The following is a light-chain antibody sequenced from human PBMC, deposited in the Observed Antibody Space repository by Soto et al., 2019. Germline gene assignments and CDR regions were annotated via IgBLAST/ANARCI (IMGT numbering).Light chain of an antibody. V-gene: IGLV2-23*02. Sequence: QSALTQPASVSGSPGKSITITCTGTSSDVGGYNLVSWYQQHPGKAPKVMIYDVNKRPSGVSNRFSGSKSGNTASLTISGLEADDEADYYSSSNASDTSFAFGTGTKLTVL. J-gene: IGLJ1*01. CDR1: SSDVGGYNL. CDR3: SSNASDTSFA. CDR2: DVN.